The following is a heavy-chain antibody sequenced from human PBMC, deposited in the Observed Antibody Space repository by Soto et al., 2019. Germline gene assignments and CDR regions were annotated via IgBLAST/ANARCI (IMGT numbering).Heavy chain of an antibody. CDR2: MNPNSGNT. CDR3: ARSIDLQYIVVVVAASYGMDV. D-gene: IGHD2-15*01. Sequence: ASVKVSCKASGYTFTSYDINWVRQATGQGLEWMGWMNPNSGNTGYAQKFQGRVTMTRNTSISTAYMELSSLRSEDTAVYYCARSIDLQYIVVVVAASYGMDVWGQGTTVTVSS. CDR1: GYTFTSYD. V-gene: IGHV1-8*01. J-gene: IGHJ6*02.